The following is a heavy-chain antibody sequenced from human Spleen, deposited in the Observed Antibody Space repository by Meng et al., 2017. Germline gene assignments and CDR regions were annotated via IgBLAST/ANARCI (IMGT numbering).Heavy chain of an antibody. V-gene: IGHV4-38-2*02. D-gene: IGHD6-13*01. J-gene: IGHJ4*02. CDR1: AYSISSGYY. CDR3: ATGYSLKDPFDY. CDR2: IYHSGST. Sequence: SETLSLTCTVSAYSISSGYYWGWIRQPPGKGLEWIGSIYHSGSTYCNPSLKSRVTISVDTSKNQFSLNLNSVTAADTAVYYCATGYSLKDPFDYWGQGMLVTVSS.